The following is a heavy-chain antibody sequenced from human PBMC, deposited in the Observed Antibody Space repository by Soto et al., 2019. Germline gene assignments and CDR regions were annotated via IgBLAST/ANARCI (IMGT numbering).Heavy chain of an antibody. CDR2: MNPNSSNT. CDR1: GYTFTSYD. Sequence: QVQLVQSGAEVKKPGASVKVSCKASGYTFTSYDINWVRQATGQGLEYLGWMNPNSSNTGYVQKFQGGVTLTRNTSISTAYMELSSLRSEDAAVYYCAGGIKYGDYSWWFVSWGQGTLVTVSS. D-gene: IGHD4-17*01. CDR3: AGGIKYGDYSWWFVS. J-gene: IGHJ5*01. V-gene: IGHV1-8*02.